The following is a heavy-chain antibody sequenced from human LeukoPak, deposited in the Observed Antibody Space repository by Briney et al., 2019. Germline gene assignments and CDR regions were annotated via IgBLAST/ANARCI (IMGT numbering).Heavy chain of an antibody. J-gene: IGHJ4*02. Sequence: GGSLRLSCAASGFTFDDYAMHWVRQAPGKGLEWVSLISGDGGSTYYADSVKGRFTISRDNSKNSLYLQMNSLRTEDTAVYYCANLGRDYGGNSWGQGTLVTVSS. CDR1: GFTFDDYA. D-gene: IGHD4-23*01. V-gene: IGHV3-43*02. CDR3: ANLGRDYGGNS. CDR2: ISGDGGST.